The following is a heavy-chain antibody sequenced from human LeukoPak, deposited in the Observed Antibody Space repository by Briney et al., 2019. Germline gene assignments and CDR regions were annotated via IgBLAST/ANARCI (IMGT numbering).Heavy chain of an antibody. Sequence: ASVKDSCKASGYTFTGYYMHWVREAPGQGLEWMGWINPNSGGTNYAQKFQGRVTMTRDTSISTAYMELGRLRSDDTAVYYCAREAAYDILTGYFSWGQGTLVTVSS. CDR3: AREAAYDILTGYFS. CDR1: GYTFTGYY. J-gene: IGHJ4*02. V-gene: IGHV1-2*02. D-gene: IGHD3-9*01. CDR2: INPNSGGT.